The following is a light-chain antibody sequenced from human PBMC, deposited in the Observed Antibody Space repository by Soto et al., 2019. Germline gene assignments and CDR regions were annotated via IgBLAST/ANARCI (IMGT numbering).Light chain of an antibody. CDR3: QQYGGSPIFT. V-gene: IGKV3-20*01. CDR2: GAS. CDR1: QSVSSNY. J-gene: IGKJ3*01. Sequence: EIVLTQSPGTLSLSPGERATLSCRASQSVSSNYLAWYQFKVGQAPRLLIYGASNRPTGIPDRFSGSGSGTDFTLTNSRLEPEDSAVYFCQQYGGSPIFTFGPGTKLDIK.